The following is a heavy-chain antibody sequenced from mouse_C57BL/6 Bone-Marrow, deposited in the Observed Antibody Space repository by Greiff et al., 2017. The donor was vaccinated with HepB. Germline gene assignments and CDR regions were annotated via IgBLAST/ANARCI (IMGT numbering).Heavy chain of an antibody. CDR3: ARGPLYYGSSYPYAMDY. D-gene: IGHD1-1*01. CDR2: IYPRSGNT. J-gene: IGHJ4*01. Sequence: QVQLQQSGAELARPGASVKLSCKASGYTFTSYGISWVKQRTGQGLEWIGEIYPRSGNTYYNEKFKGKATLTADKSSSTAYMELRSLPSEDSAVYFCARGPLYYGSSYPYAMDYWGQGTSVTVSS. CDR1: GYTFTSYG. V-gene: IGHV1-81*01.